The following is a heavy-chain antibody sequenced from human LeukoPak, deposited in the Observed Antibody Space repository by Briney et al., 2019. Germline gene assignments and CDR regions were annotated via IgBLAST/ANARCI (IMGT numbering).Heavy chain of an antibody. J-gene: IGHJ4*02. CDR2: INPSGGST. V-gene: IGHV1-46*01. D-gene: IGHD3-10*01. CDR3: ARGRDITTVVVEYYFDY. CDR1: GYTFISYY. Sequence: ASVKVSCKASGYTFISYYMHWVRQAPGQGLEWMGIINPSGGSTSYAQKFQGRVTMTRDTSTSTVYMELSSLRSEDTAVYYCARGRDITTVVVEYYFDYWGQGTPVTVSS.